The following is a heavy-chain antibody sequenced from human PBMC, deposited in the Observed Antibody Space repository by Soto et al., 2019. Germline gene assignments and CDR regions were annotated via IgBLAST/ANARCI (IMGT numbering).Heavy chain of an antibody. Sequence: QVQLVESGGGVVQPGRSLRLSCAASGFTFSSYGMHWVRQAPGKGLEWVAVIWYDGSNKYYADSVKGRFTISRDNSKNTLYLQMNSLRAEDTAVYYCARGGFSSGYYTGDRYYYYMDVWGKGTTVTVSS. CDR3: ARGGFSSGYYTGDRYYYYMDV. CDR2: IWYDGSNK. D-gene: IGHD3-3*01. J-gene: IGHJ6*03. V-gene: IGHV3-33*01. CDR1: GFTFSSYG.